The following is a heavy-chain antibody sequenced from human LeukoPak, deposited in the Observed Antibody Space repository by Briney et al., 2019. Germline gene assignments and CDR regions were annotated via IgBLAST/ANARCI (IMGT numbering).Heavy chain of an antibody. CDR2: ISSSSSTI. CDR1: GFTFSSYS. D-gene: IGHD3-3*01. Sequence: TVGSLRLSCAASGFTFSSYSMNWVRQAPGKGLGWVSYISSSSSTIYYADSVKGRFTISRDNAKNSLYLQMNSLRAEGTAVYQCASVDYYDLRGVAGYWGQGDLVTVSS. J-gene: IGHJ4*02. V-gene: IGHV3-48*01. CDR3: ASVDYYDLRGVAGY.